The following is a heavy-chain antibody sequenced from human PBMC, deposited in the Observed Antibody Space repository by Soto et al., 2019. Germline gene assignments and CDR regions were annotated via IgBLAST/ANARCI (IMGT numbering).Heavy chain of an antibody. J-gene: IGHJ3*02. D-gene: IGHD1-26*01. Sequence: SETLSLTCTVSGASIGSSCWSWIRQPPGKGLEWIGEINHSGSTNYNPSLKSRVTISVDTSKNQFSLKLSSVTAADTAVYYCARVVRQSAFDIWGQGTMVTVSS. CDR1: GASIGSSC. CDR2: INHSGST. V-gene: IGHV4-34*01. CDR3: ARVVRQSAFDI.